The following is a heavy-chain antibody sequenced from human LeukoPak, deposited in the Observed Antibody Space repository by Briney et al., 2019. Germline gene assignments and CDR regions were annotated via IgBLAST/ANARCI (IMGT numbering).Heavy chain of an antibody. CDR2: ISYDGSNK. V-gene: IGHV3-30-3*01. CDR1: GFTFSSYA. CDR3: ASIAARIYGMDV. D-gene: IGHD6-6*01. Sequence: GGSLRLSCAASGFTFSSYAMHWVRKAPGKGLEWLAVISYDGSNKYYADSVKGRFTISRDNSKNTLYLQMNSLRAEDTAVYYCASIAARIYGMDVWGQGTTVTVSS. J-gene: IGHJ6*02.